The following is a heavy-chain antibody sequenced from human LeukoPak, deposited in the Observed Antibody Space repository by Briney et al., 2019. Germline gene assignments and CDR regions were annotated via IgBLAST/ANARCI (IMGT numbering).Heavy chain of an antibody. Sequence: GGSLRLSCAASGFTFSSYAMSWVRQPPGKGLEWVSGISWNSDNIVYADSVKGRFTISRDNAKNSLYLQMNSLRAEDTAVYYCARDSSRSHDYWGQGTLVTVSS. CDR2: ISWNSDNI. CDR1: GFTFSSYA. J-gene: IGHJ4*02. V-gene: IGHV3-9*01. CDR3: ARDSSRSHDY.